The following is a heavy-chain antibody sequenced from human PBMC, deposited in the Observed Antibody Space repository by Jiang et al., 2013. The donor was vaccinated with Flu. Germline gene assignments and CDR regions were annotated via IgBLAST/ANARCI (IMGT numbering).Heavy chain of an antibody. V-gene: IGHV3-33*05. J-gene: IGHJ4*02. D-gene: IGHD3-10*01. CDR3: ARDSYGLDY. CDR2: ISHDGSDK. Sequence: LLESGGGVVQPGRSLRLSCAASGFTFSSYGMHWVRQAPGKGPEWVAIISHDGSDKDYADSVKGRFTISRDNSKNTLYLQMNSLRAEDTAVYYCARDSYGLDYWGQGTLVTVSS. CDR1: GFTFSSYG.